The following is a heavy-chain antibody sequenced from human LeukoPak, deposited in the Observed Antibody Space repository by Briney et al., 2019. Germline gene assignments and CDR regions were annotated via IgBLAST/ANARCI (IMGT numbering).Heavy chain of an antibody. CDR1: GYTFTGYY. CDR2: INPNSGGT. D-gene: IGHD6-19*01. V-gene: IGHV1-2*02. J-gene: IGHJ4*02. Sequence: ASVKVSCKASGYTFTGYYMHWVRQAPGQGLEWMGWINPNSGGTNYAQKFQGRVTMTRNTSISTAYMELSSLRSEDTAVYYCASFSGWDRNHDYWGQGTLVTVSS. CDR3: ASFSGWDRNHDY.